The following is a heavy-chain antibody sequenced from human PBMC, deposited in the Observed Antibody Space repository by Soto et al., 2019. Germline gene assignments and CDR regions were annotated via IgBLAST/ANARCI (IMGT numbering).Heavy chain of an antibody. V-gene: IGHV3-30*03. D-gene: IGHD2-2*01. CDR1: GFTFSSYG. Sequence: AGGSLRLSCAASGFTFSSYGMHWVRQAPGKGLKRVAVISYDGSNKYYADSVKGRFTISRDNSKNSLYLQMNSLRAEDTAVYYCARVLPRGYIVVVPAATDNWFDPWGQGTLVTVSS. J-gene: IGHJ5*02. CDR3: ARVLPRGYIVVVPAATDNWFDP. CDR2: ISYDGSNK.